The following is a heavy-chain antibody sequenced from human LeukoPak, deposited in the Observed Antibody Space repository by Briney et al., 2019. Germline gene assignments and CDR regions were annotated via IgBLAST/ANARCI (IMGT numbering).Heavy chain of an antibody. V-gene: IGHV4-4*09. CDR1: GFTFTRDW. Sequence: GSLRLSCAASGFTFTRDWMSWLRQPPGKGLEWIGYISSSGSVNDNPSLRSRVTISVDTSKNQFFLNLSSVSAADTAVYYCARIPLGYSGAYYFDYWGQGTLVTVSP. CDR3: ARIPLGYSGAYYFDY. J-gene: IGHJ4*02. CDR2: ISSSGSV. D-gene: IGHD5-12*01.